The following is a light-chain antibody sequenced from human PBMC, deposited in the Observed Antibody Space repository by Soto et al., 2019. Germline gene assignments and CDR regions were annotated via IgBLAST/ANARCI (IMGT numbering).Light chain of an antibody. J-gene: IGLJ2*01. CDR1: SSDVGGYNY. CDR3: TSYTDSTSVV. Sequence: QSVLTQPASVSGSPGQSITISCTGTSSDVGGYNYVSWYQQHPGKAPKLMIYEVNNRPSGVSNRFSGSKSGNTASLTISGLQAGDEADYYCTSYTDSTSVVFGGGTQLTVL. V-gene: IGLV2-14*01. CDR2: EVN.